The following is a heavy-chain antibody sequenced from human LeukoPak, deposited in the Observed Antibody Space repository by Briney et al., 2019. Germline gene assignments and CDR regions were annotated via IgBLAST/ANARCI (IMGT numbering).Heavy chain of an antibody. J-gene: IGHJ4*02. D-gene: IGHD1-26*01. V-gene: IGHV3-23*01. Sequence: TGGSLRLSCGASGFTLEDYAINWVRQAPGKGLEWVSAISNSEVSSITESGDGTYHADSVKGRFTISRDSSKNTVSLQMNSLRAEDTAVYYCAKDSPVATRWGQGTLVTVSS. CDR2: ISNSEVSSITESGDGT. CDR1: GFTLEDYA. CDR3: AKDSPVATR.